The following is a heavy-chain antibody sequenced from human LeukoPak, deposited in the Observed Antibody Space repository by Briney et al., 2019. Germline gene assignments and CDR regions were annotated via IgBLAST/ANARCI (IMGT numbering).Heavy chain of an antibody. CDR2: IIPIFGTA. V-gene: IGHV1-69*13. Sequence: SVNVSCKASGGTFSSYAISWVRQAPGQGLEWMGGIIPIFGTANYAQKFQGRVTITADESTSTAYMELSSLRSEDTAVYYCARDSYSSSVDYYGMDVWGQGTTVTVSS. D-gene: IGHD6-13*01. J-gene: IGHJ6*02. CDR3: ARDSYSSSVDYYGMDV. CDR1: GGTFSSYA.